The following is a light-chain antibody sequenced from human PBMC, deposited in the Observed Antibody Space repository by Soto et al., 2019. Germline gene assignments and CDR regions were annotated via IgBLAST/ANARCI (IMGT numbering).Light chain of an antibody. CDR2: AAS. CDR3: QQYGSSPWT. CDR1: QSVSSNY. J-gene: IGKJ1*01. Sequence: EIVLAQSPGTLSLSPWERAALSCRASQSVSSNYLGWYQQKPGQAPRLLIYAASSRATGIPDRFSGSGSGTDFTLTISRLEPEDFAVYFCQQYGSSPWTFGQGTKVDIK. V-gene: IGKV3-20*01.